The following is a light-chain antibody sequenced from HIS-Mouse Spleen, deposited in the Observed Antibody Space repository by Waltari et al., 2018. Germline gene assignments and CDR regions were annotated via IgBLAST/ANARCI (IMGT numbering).Light chain of an antibody. CDR2: DVS. Sequence: QSALTQPASVSGSPGQSITISCTGTSSDVGGYNYVSWYQPHPGKAPNLTMYDVSNRPSGVSNRFSGSKSGNTASLTISGLQAEDEADYYCSSYTSSSTRVFGGGTKLTVL. CDR1: SSDVGGYNY. V-gene: IGLV2-14*03. CDR3: SSYTSSSTRV. J-gene: IGLJ3*02.